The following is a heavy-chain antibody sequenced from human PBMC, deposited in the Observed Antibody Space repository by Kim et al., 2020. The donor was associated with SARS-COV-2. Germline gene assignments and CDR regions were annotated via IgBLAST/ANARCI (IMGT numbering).Heavy chain of an antibody. Sequence: SETLSLTCLVSGGSLSSNGYCWGWIRLPPGKGLEWIGTIYYSGSTYYNPSLKSRVTISVDTSKNQLSLKLTSVTAADTSLYYCARKSGQQLEVIDYWGQG. V-gene: IGHV4-39*07. D-gene: IGHD1-1*01. CDR3: ARKSGQQLEVIDY. CDR1: GGSLSSNGYC. CDR2: IYYSGST. J-gene: IGHJ4*02.